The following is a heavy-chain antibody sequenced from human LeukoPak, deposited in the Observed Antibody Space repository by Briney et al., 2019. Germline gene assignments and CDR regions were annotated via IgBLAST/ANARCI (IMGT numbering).Heavy chain of an antibody. J-gene: IGHJ4*02. CDR1: GYTFVTYG. D-gene: IGHD4/OR15-4a*01. CDR2: ISAYNGNT. V-gene: IGHV1-18*01. Sequence: ASVKVSCKASGYTFVTYGINWVRQAPGQGPEWMGWISAYNGNTNYAQKLQGRVTMTTDTSTSTAYMELRSLRSDDTAVYYCARDRLTLGGNFDYWGQGTLVTVSS. CDR3: ARDRLTLGGNFDY.